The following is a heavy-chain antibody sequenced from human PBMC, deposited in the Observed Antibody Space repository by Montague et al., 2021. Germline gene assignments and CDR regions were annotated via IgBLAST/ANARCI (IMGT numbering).Heavy chain of an antibody. CDR2: TYFTSKWSS. CDR1: GDSVCSISAA. D-gene: IGHD2-2*01. CDR3: ARAYCSSTSCYPIDY. J-gene: IGHJ4*02. V-gene: IGHV6-1*01. Sequence: CAISGDSVCSISAAWNWIRQSPSSGLARLGRTYFTSKWSSEYALSVKSRLIISPDTSKNQFSLRLMSVTPDDTAVYYCARAYCSSTSCYPIDYWSQGTLVAVSS.